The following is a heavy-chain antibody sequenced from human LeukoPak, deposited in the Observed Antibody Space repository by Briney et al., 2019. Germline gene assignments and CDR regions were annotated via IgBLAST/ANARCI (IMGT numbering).Heavy chain of an antibody. V-gene: IGHV4-59*01. CDR2: IHYSGST. CDR1: GGSITSYY. J-gene: IGHJ4*02. Sequence: SETLSLTCTVSGGSITSYYWNWIRQPPGKGLEWIEYIHYSGSTDYNPSLKSRVTISVDTPKNQFSLNLRSVTAADTAVYYCARDKVPGDYWGQGTLVTVSS. CDR3: ARDKVPGDY.